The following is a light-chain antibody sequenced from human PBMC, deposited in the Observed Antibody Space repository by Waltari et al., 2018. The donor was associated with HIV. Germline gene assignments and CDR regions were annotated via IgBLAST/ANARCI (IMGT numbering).Light chain of an antibody. CDR1: SSDVGGYNY. CDR3: CSYAGSYTLV. CDR2: DVS. Sequence: QSALTQPRSVSGSPGQSVTISCTGTSSDVGGYNYVSWYQHHPGKAPKLMIYDVSKRPSGVPDRFSGYKAGNTASLTSSGVQAEDEADYYCCSYAGSYTLVFGGGTKLTVL. J-gene: IGLJ3*02. V-gene: IGLV2-11*01.